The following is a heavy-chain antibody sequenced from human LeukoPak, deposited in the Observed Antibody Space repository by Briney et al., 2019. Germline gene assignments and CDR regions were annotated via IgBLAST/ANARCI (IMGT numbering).Heavy chain of an antibody. D-gene: IGHD2-15*01. CDR3: ARDCSCGTCSSFWLDP. V-gene: IGHV1-18*01. CDR1: GYTFRNYA. Sequence: ASVKLSCKASGYTFRNYAITWVRQAPGQGLERIGLITAYNGNTNYAQKFKGRVTMTTDTSTATAYMELRNLESDDTAVYYCARDCSCGTCSSFWLDPWGQGTLVTVSS. J-gene: IGHJ5*02. CDR2: ITAYNGNT.